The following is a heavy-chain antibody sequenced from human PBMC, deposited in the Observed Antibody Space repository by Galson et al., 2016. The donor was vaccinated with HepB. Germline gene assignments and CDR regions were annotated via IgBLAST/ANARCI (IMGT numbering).Heavy chain of an antibody. V-gene: IGHV3-7*01. CDR2: IKQDGSEI. J-gene: IGHJ3*02. D-gene: IGHD1-26*01. CDR3: ARDSGSYWGHAFDI. CDR1: GITLSTYW. Sequence: SLRLSCAASGITLSTYWMSWVRQAPGKGLEWVANIKQDGSEIKYVDSVKGRFTISRDNAKNSLFLQMNSLRAEDTAVYYCARDSGSYWGHAFDIWGQGILVTVSS.